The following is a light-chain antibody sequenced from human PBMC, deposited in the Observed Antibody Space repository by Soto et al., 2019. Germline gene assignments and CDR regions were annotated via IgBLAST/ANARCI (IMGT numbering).Light chain of an antibody. CDR2: GAS. CDR3: QQYGSSGT. J-gene: IGKJ1*01. V-gene: IGKV3-20*01. Sequence: EILLTQSPGTLSLSPGEVDNLAWRSSQSVSNNYLAWYQQKPGQAPRLLIYGASNRATGIPDRFSGSGSGTDFTLTISRLEPEDFAVYYCQQYGSSGTFGQGTKVDIK. CDR1: QSVSNNY.